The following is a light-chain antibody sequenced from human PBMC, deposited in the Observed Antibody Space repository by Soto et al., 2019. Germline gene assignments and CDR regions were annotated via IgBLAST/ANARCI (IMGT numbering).Light chain of an antibody. J-gene: IGKJ2*01. Sequence: EIVLTQSPVTLSLSPGDRATLSCRTSQSVTSRYLAWYQQRPGQAPRLLIYGASNRATGIPDSFSGSGSGTDFTLTISRLEPEDFAVYYCQQYDSSPPMYTFGQGTKLEIK. CDR2: GAS. V-gene: IGKV3-20*01. CDR3: QQYDSSPPMYT. CDR1: QSVTSRY.